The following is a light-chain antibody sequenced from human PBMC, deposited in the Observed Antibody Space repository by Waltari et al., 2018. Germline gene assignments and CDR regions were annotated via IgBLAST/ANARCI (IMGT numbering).Light chain of an antibody. Sequence: EIVLPQSPATLPLSPGERATLSCRANQTVGNYVGWYQQKPGQAPRLLIYDISNRATGIPARFSGSGSGTDFTLTVSSLEPEDFGLYFCHQRSNWPRITFGQGTRLEIK. CDR3: HQRSNWPRIT. CDR2: DIS. CDR1: QTVGNY. J-gene: IGKJ5*01. V-gene: IGKV3-11*01.